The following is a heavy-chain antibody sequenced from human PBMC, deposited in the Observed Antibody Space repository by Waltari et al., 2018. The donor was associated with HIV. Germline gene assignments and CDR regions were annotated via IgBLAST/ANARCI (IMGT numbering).Heavy chain of an antibody. CDR3: AAVYRAGGYDRDFDY. D-gene: IGHD5-12*01. CDR2: IVVGSGNT. Sequence: QMHLVQSGPAVKTTGISVKVSCKASGFTFTSSAVQWVRKARGQRLEWIEWIVVGSGNTTYTQKFKKRVTITRDMSTSKAYMELSSLRSEDTTVYYCAAVYRAGGYDRDFDYWGQGTLVTVSS. J-gene: IGHJ4*02. V-gene: IGHV1-58*01. CDR1: GFTFTSSA.